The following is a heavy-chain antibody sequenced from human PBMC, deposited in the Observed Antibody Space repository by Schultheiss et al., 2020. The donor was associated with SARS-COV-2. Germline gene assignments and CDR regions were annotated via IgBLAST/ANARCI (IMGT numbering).Heavy chain of an antibody. CDR1: GYTFTSYG. V-gene: IGHV1-69*04. D-gene: IGHD4-17*01. Sequence: KISCKASGYTFTSYGISWVRQAPGQGLEWMGRIIPILGIANYAQKFQGRVTITADKSTSTAYMELSSLRSEDTAVYYCAGVRPTVTTPIDYWGQGTLVTVSS. J-gene: IGHJ4*02. CDR2: IIPILGIA. CDR3: AGVRPTVTTPIDY.